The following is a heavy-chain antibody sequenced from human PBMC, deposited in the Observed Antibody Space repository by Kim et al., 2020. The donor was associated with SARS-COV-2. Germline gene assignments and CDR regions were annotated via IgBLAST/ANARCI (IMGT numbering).Heavy chain of an antibody. Sequence: ASVKVSCKASGYTFTSYDINWVRQATGQGLEWMGWMNPNSGNTGYAQKFQGRVTMTRNTSISTAYMELSSLRSEDTAVYYCARGGVVHYGMDVWGQGTTVTVSS. CDR2: MNPNSGNT. D-gene: IGHD2-15*01. V-gene: IGHV1-8*01. CDR1: GYTFTSYD. CDR3: ARGGVVHYGMDV. J-gene: IGHJ6*02.